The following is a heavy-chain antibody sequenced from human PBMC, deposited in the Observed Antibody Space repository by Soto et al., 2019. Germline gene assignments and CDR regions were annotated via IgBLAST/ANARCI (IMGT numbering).Heavy chain of an antibody. D-gene: IGHD3-16*02. Sequence: GGSLRLSCAASGFTFSNAWMSWVRQAPGKGLEWVGRIKSKTDGGTTDYAAPVKGRFTISRDDSKNTLYLQMNSLKTEDTAVYYCTTAPVWGSYRQYYYYGMDVWGQGTTVTV. V-gene: IGHV3-15*01. CDR1: GFTFSNAW. J-gene: IGHJ6*02. CDR3: TTAPVWGSYRQYYYYGMDV. CDR2: IKSKTDGGTT.